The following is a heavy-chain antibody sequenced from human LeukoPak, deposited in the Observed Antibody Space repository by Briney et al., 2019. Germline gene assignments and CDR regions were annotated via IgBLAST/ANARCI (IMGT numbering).Heavy chain of an antibody. CDR3: ARRQKYYYDSSGYYLP. CDR2: INHSGST. D-gene: IGHD3-22*01. Sequence: GSLRLSCAASGFTVSTNYMSWVRQPPGKGLEWIGEINHSGSTNYNPSLKSRVTISVDTSKNQFSLKLSSVTAADTAVYYCARRQKYYYDSSGYYLPWGQGTTVTVSS. J-gene: IGHJ6*02. CDR1: GFTVSTNY. V-gene: IGHV4-34*01.